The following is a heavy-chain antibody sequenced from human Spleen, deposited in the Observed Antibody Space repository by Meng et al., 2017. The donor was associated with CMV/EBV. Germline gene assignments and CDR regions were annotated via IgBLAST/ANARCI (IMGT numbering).Heavy chain of an antibody. CDR1: RSTFSSFA. D-gene: IGHD3-10*01. CDR3: AKDGYSGSYSIHFDY. CDR2: VSHDGSNK. Sequence: GESLKISCAASRSTFSSFAMHWVRQAPGKGLEWVAIVSHDGSNKYYADSVRGRFTIFRDNSKTTLFLQMNSLRTEDTAVYYCAKDGYSGSYSIHFDYWGQGMLVTVSS. V-gene: IGHV3-30-3*01. J-gene: IGHJ4*02.